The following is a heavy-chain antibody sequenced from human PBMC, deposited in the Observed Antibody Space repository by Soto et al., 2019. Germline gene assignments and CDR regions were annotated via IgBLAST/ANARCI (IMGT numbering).Heavy chain of an antibody. V-gene: IGHV3-23*01. Sequence: EVQLLESGGGLVQPGGSLRLSCAASGVTFTSYAMTWVRQVPGEGLQWVSSISKSGDSTYYADSVKGRFTTSRDNSKNTLYLQMNSLRAEDTVIYYCAKGSFGFDYWGQGTLVTVSS. D-gene: IGHD3-10*01. CDR3: AKGSFGFDY. CDR1: GVTFTSYA. J-gene: IGHJ4*02. CDR2: ISKSGDST.